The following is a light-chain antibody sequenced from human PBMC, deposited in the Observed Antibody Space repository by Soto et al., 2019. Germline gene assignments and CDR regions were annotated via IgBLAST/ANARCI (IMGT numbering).Light chain of an antibody. CDR3: QQYGSSSIT. CDR2: GAS. J-gene: IGKJ5*01. V-gene: IGKV3-20*01. Sequence: EIVLTQSPGTLSLSPGERATLSCRASQSVSSSYLAWYQQKPGQAPRLLIYGASSRATGIPDRFSGSGSGTDFTLTFSKLEPEYFAVYYCQQYGSSSITFGPGTRREIK. CDR1: QSVSSSY.